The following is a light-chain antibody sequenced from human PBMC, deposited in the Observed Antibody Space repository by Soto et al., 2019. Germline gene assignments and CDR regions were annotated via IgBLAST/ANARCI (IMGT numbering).Light chain of an antibody. CDR3: QQYGSSPT. Sequence: EIVLTQSPGTLSLSPGERATLSCRASQSVSSSYLAWYQQKPGQAPRLLIYGASSRATGIPHRFTGSGSGTDFTLTISRLEPEDFAVYYCQQYGSSPTFGQGTKVEIK. CDR2: GAS. J-gene: IGKJ1*01. V-gene: IGKV3-20*01. CDR1: QSVSSSY.